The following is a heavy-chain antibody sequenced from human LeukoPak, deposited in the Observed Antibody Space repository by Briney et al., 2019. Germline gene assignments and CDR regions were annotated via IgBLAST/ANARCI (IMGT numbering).Heavy chain of an antibody. CDR3: ARGKLLSSSSWYYWFDP. CDR2: INHSGST. Sequence: SETLSLTCAVYGGSFSGYYWSWLRQPPGKGLEWLGEINHSGSTNYNPSLKSRVTISVDTSKNQFSLKLSSVTAADTAVYYCARGKLLSSSSWYYWFDPWGQGTLVTVSS. CDR1: GGSFSGYY. J-gene: IGHJ5*02. D-gene: IGHD6-13*01. V-gene: IGHV4-34*01.